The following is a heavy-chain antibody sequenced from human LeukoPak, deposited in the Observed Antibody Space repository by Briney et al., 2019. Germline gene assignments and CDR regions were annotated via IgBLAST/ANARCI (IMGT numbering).Heavy chain of an antibody. J-gene: IGHJ4*02. D-gene: IGHD6-19*01. Sequence: SETLSLTCAVYGGSFSGYYWSWIRQPPGKGLEWIGGINHSGSTNYNPSLKSRVTISVDTSKNQFSLKLSSVTAADTAVYYCARVRPSIAVAGTLKYYFDYWGQGTLVTVSS. CDR1: GGSFSGYY. V-gene: IGHV4-34*01. CDR3: ARVRPSIAVAGTLKYYFDY. CDR2: INHSGST.